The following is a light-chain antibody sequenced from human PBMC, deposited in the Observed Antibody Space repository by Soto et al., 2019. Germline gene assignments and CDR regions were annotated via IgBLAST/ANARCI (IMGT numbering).Light chain of an antibody. Sequence: QSALTQPASVSGPPGQSITTSAPGTTSDVGGYNYVSWYQQHPGKAPKLMIYDVSNRPSGVSNRFSGSKSGNTASLTISGLQAEDEADYYCSSYTSSSTSLYVFGTGTKLTVL. J-gene: IGLJ1*01. CDR2: DVS. CDR1: TSDVGGYNY. CDR3: SSYTSSSTSLYV. V-gene: IGLV2-14*01.